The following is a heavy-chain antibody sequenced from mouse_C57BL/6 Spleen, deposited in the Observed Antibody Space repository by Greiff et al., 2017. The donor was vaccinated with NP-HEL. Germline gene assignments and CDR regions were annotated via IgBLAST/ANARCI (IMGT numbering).Heavy chain of an antibody. J-gene: IGHJ2*01. Sequence: VKLQESGPELVKPGASVKISCKASGYAFSSSWMNWVKQRPGKGLEWIGRIYPGDGDTNYNGKFKGKATLTADKSSSTAYMQLSSLTSEDSAVYVCARWGDGYFDYWGQGTTLTVSS. CDR1: GYAFSSSW. CDR2: IYPGDGDT. CDR3: ARWGDGYFDY. D-gene: IGHD2-3*01. V-gene: IGHV1-82*01.